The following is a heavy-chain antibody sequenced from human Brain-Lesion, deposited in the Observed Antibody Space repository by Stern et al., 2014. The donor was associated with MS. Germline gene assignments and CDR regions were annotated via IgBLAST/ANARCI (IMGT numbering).Heavy chain of an antibody. Sequence: EVQLVESGGGLVQPGGSLTISCTAAGFTFGNYWMTWVRQAPGKGLEWVANIKEGGNEKNYVDFVKGRFTISRDNARNSLYLQMNSLRVEDTALYYCARVYNTIYGIVTQRGSGMDVWGQGTTVIVSS. CDR2: IKEGGNEK. D-gene: IGHD3-3*01. J-gene: IGHJ6*02. CDR3: ARVYNTIYGIVTQRGSGMDV. CDR1: GFTFGNYW. V-gene: IGHV3-7*01.